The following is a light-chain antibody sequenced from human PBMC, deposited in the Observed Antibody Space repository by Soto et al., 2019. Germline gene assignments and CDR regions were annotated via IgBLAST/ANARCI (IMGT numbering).Light chain of an antibody. CDR1: SSDVGSYNL. J-gene: IGLJ1*01. CDR2: EVS. CDR3: CSYAGSSIF. V-gene: IGLV2-23*02. Sequence: QSSLTQPASVSGCPGQSITISCTGTSSDVGSYNLVSWYQQHPGKAPKLMIYEVSKRPSGVSNRFSGSKSGNTASLTISGLQAEDEADYYCCSYAGSSIFFGTGTKVPVL.